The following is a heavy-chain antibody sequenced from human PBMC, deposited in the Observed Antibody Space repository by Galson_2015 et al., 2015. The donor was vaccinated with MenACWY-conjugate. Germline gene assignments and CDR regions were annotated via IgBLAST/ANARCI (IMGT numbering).Heavy chain of an antibody. CDR1: GFTVSSNY. CDR2: IYSGGST. V-gene: IGHV3-53*04. Sequence: SLRLSCAASGFTVSSNYMSWVRQAPGKGLEWVSVIYSGGSTYYADSVKGRFTISRHNSKNTLYLQMNSLRSEDTAVYYCGRSGLRYSSGWYSAWGQGPLVTVSS. D-gene: IGHD6-19*01. CDR3: GRSGLRYSSGWYSA. J-gene: IGHJ4*02.